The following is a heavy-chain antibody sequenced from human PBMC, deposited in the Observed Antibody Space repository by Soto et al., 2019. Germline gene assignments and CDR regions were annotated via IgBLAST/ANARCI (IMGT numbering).Heavy chain of an antibody. D-gene: IGHD1-26*01. CDR1: GYNFPDFW. CDR3: ARLLSSGSYGDFDL. Sequence: GESLKISCQGSGYNFPDFWISWVRQMPGKGLECMGRIDPTDSYTDYSPAFQGHVTMSTDNSINTAYLQWTSLKASDTATYYCARLLSSGSYGDFDLWGPGTLVTVSS. CDR2: IDPTDSYT. J-gene: IGHJ4*02. V-gene: IGHV5-10-1*01.